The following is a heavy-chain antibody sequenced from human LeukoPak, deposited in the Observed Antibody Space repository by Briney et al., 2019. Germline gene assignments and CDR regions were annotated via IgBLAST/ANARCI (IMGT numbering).Heavy chain of an antibody. V-gene: IGHV3-21*01. CDR3: ARALQRLFYY. CDR2: ISSSSSYI. Sequence: GGPLRLSGAAFGFTFSSSSMNWVRQAPGKALEWVSSISSSSSYIYYADSVKGRFTISRDNAKNSLYLQMNSLRAEDTAVYYCARALQRLFYYWGQGTLVTVSS. D-gene: IGHD4-11*01. CDR1: GFTFSSSS. J-gene: IGHJ4*02.